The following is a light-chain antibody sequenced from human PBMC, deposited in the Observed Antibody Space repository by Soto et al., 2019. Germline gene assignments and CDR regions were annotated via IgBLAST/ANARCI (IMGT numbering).Light chain of an antibody. J-gene: IGLJ1*01. CDR1: SSDVGAYNY. Sequence: QSVLTQPPSASGSPGQSVTISCTGTSSDVGAYNYVSWYQQHPGKAPKLLIYEVTKRPSGVPDRFSGSKSGNTASLTVSGLQDDDEAEYYCCSKAGSHYYVFGTGTKLTVL. CDR3: CSKAGSHYYV. CDR2: EVT. V-gene: IGLV2-8*01.